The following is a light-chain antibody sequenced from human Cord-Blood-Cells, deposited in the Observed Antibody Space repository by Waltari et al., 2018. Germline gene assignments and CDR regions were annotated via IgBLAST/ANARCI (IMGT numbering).Light chain of an antibody. J-gene: IGKJ4*01. CDR2: GAS. Sequence: EIVLTQSPGTLSLSPGERVTISCRASQSVSSSYLAWYQQKPGQAPRLLIYGASSRATGIPDRFSGSGSGTDFTLTISRLEPEDFAVYYCQQYGSSPPLTFGGGTKVEIK. CDR1: QSVSSSY. CDR3: QQYGSSPPLT. V-gene: IGKV3-20*01.